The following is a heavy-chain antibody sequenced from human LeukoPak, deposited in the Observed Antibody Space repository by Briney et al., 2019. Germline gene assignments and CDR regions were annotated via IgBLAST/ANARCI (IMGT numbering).Heavy chain of an antibody. CDR2: IYYSGNT. Sequence: SETLSLTCTVSGGSISSGGYYWSWIRQHPGKGLEWIGYIYYSGNTDYNPSLKSRVTISVDTSKNQFSLKLNSVTAADTAVYFCARWYCSTATGTIACYYLDYWGQGTLVTVSS. J-gene: IGHJ4*02. CDR3: ARWYCSTATGTIACYYLDY. D-gene: IGHD2-21*02. CDR1: GGSISSGGYY. V-gene: IGHV4-61*08.